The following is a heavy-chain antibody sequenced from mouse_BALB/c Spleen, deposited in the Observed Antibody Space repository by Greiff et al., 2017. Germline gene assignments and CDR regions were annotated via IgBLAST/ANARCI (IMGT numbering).Heavy chain of an antibody. CDR1: GYTFTSYW. Sequence: VQLVESGAELVKPGASVKLSCKASGYTFTSYWMHWVKQRPGQGLEWIGEIDPSDSYTNYNQKFKGKATLTVDKSSSTAYMQLSSLTSEDSAVYYCARCGLRRDMDYWGQGTSVTVSS. CDR3: ARCGLRRDMDY. J-gene: IGHJ4*01. V-gene: IGHV1-69*02. D-gene: IGHD2-2*01. CDR2: IDPSDSYT.